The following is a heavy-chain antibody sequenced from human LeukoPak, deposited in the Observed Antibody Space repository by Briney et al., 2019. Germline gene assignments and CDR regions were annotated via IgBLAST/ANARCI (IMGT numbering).Heavy chain of an antibody. V-gene: IGHV4-39*01. CDR1: GVSISSSNSY. CDR3: ARGGDWTTAHDDY. Sequence: SETLSLTCTVSGVSISSSNSYWGWIRQPPGKGLEWIGSIYYSGNTYYNASLKSQVSISIDTSKNQFSLRLTSVTAADTAVYYCARGGDWTTAHDDYWGQGTLVTVSS. J-gene: IGHJ4*02. D-gene: IGHD1-1*01. CDR2: IYYSGNT.